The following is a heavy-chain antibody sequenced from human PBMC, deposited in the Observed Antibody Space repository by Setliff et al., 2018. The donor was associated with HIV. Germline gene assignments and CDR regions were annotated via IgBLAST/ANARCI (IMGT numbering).Heavy chain of an antibody. D-gene: IGHD3-22*01. CDR2: LIPILGIA. V-gene: IGHV1-69*10. CDR3: AKGYYHDSRGYPTGPAFDI. J-gene: IGHJ3*02. Sequence: GASVKVSCKASGGAFSGYALSWVRQAPGQGLEWMGGLIPILGIAQYAQKFHGRVTISADTSTTTAYLEVSSLRSEDTAVYYCAKGYYHDSRGYPTGPAFDIWGQGTMVT. CDR1: GGAFSGYA.